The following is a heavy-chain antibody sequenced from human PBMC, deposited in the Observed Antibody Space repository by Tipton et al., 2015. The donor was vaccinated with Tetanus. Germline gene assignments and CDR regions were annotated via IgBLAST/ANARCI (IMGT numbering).Heavy chain of an antibody. Sequence: SLTCTVSGGSINTGDFLWTWIRQHPRTGLEWIGYISNRGNSYSNPSLKGRVSLSVDKSASQFSLRLTSVTSADSAVYYCAAESARGNNWFDPWGQGVLVNVSS. CDR1: GGSINTGDFL. J-gene: IGHJ5*02. CDR2: ISNRGNS. CDR3: AAESARGNNWFDP. V-gene: IGHV4-31*03.